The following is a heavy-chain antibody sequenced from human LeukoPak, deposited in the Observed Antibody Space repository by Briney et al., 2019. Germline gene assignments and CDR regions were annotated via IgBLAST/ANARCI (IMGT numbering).Heavy chain of an antibody. CDR2: INHSGST. CDR3: ASAYDSSGYYYWDRDYYYYMDV. D-gene: IGHD3-22*01. CDR1: GGSFSGYY. J-gene: IGHJ6*03. Sequence: KPSETLSLTCAVYGGSFSGYYWSWIRQPPGKGLEWIGEINHSGSTNYNPSLKSRVTISVDTSKNQFSLKLSSVTAADTAVYHCASAYDSSGYYYWDRDYYYYMDVWGKGTTVTVSS. V-gene: IGHV4-34*01.